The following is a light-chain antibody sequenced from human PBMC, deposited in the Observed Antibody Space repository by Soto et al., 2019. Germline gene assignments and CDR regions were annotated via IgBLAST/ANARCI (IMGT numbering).Light chain of an antibody. CDR1: QSVTNNF. J-gene: IGKJ5*01. Sequence: EIVLTQSPGTLSSSPGERVTLSCRASQSVTNNFLSWYQQKPGQAPRLLIYAASSGATGIPDRFSGSGSGTDFTLTINNLEPEDFVVYYCQYYGNSRITFGQGTRLEIK. CDR2: AAS. V-gene: IGKV3-20*01. CDR3: QYYGNSRIT.